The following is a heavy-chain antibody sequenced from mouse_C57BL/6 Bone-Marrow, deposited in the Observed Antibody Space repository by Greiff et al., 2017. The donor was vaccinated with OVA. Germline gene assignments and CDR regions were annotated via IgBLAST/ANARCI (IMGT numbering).Heavy chain of an antibody. Sequence: QVQLQQSGAELVKPGASVKLSCKASGYTFTSYWMHWVKQRPGQGLEWIGMIHPNSGSTNYNEKFKSKATLTVDNSSSTAYMQLRSLTSEDSAVYDCENEAITTVVATPFAYWGQGTLVTVSA. V-gene: IGHV1-64*01. J-gene: IGHJ3*01. CDR3: ENEAITTVVATPFAY. CDR2: IHPNSGST. CDR1: GYTFTSYW. D-gene: IGHD1-1*01.